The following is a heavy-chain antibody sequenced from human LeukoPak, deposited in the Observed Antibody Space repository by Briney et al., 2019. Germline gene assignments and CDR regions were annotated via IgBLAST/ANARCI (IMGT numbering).Heavy chain of an antibody. D-gene: IGHD3-3*01. Sequence: GGSLRLSCAASGFTFDDYGMSWVRQAPGKRLEWVSGINWNGGSTVYADSVKGGFTIYRENAKKSMYLQVNSLRAEDTALYYCATSYYDFWSGSSEFDYWGQGTLVTVSS. CDR2: INWNGGST. CDR3: ATSYYDFWSGSSEFDY. J-gene: IGHJ4*02. V-gene: IGHV3-20*04. CDR1: GFTFDDYG.